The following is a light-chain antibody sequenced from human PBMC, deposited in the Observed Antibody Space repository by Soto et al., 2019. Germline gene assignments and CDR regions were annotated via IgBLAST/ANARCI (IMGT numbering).Light chain of an antibody. J-gene: IGKJ5*01. CDR2: AAS. Sequence: DIQMTQSPSSVSASVGDRVTITCRASQGISTWLDWYQQKPGKAPKFLIYAASNLQGGVPSRFSGSGSGTDFTLTITSLQPEDFATYYCQQANSFLITFGQGTRLEIK. CDR1: QGISTW. V-gene: IGKV1-12*01. CDR3: QQANSFLIT.